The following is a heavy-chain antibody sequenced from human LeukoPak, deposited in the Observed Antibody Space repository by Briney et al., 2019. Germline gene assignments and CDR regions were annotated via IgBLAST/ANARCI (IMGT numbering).Heavy chain of an antibody. CDR3: FSIGERGGGYFDY. Sequence: PSETLSLTCTVSGGSISSGGYYWSWIRQHPGKGLEWIGYIYYSGSTYYNPSLKSRVTISVDTSKNQFSLKLSSVTAADTAVYYCFSIGERGGGYFDYWGQGTLVTVSS. V-gene: IGHV4-31*08. CDR1: GGSISSGGYY. D-gene: IGHD2/OR15-2a*01. J-gene: IGHJ4*02. CDR2: IYYSGST.